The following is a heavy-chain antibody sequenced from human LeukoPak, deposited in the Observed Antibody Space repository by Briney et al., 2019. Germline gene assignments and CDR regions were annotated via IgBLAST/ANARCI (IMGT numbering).Heavy chain of an antibody. Sequence: ESGPALVKPTQTLTLTRTSSASSLSTSATGMSWIRQPSVKALEWPARLDWDDDKYYSTSLRTRVSISKDTSKEQEVLTMTNMDPGDTATYYCARLIAASSYFDYWGQGMLVTVSS. CDR1: ASSLSTSATG. J-gene: IGHJ4*02. V-gene: IGHV2-70*11. CDR2: LDWDDDK. D-gene: IGHD6-13*01. CDR3: ARLIAASSYFDY.